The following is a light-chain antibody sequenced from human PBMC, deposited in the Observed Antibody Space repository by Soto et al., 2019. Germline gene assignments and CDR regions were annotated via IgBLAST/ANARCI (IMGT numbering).Light chain of an antibody. J-gene: IGLJ1*01. V-gene: IGLV2-14*01. CDR1: SSDVGGYNF. CDR3: SSHTSYSTRG. Sequence: QSALTQPASVSGSPGQSIAISCTGTSSDVGGYNFVSWYQQHPGKAPKLMIHEVSNRPSGVSDRFSGSNSGNTASLTISGLQADDEADYYCSSHTSYSTRGFGTGTKVTVL. CDR2: EVS.